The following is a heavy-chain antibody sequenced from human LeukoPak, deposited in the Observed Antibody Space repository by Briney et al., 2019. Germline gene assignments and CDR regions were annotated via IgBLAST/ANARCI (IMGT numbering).Heavy chain of an antibody. Sequence: ASVKVSCKASGYTFTSYYMHWVRQAPGQGLEWMGIINPSGGSTSYAQKFQGRVTMTRDTSTSTVYMELSSLRSEDTAVCYCAKGGRVASYGIRWYWYFDLWGRGTLVTVSS. CDR2: INPSGGST. D-gene: IGHD5-18*01. CDR1: GYTFTSYY. V-gene: IGHV1-46*03. CDR3: AKGGRVASYGIRWYWYFDL. J-gene: IGHJ2*01.